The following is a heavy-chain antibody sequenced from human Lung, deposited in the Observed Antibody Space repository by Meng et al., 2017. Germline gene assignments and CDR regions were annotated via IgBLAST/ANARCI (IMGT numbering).Heavy chain of an antibody. V-gene: IGHV4-34*01. CDR1: RGSYSAYK. D-gene: IGHD4-11*01. CDR3: ERGTTTMAHDFDY. CDR2: NSHRRSI. J-gene: IGHJ4*02. Sequence: LQKWGEGMWKPSETLPLAGVVSRGSYSAYKGSWIRQPAGKGLEWTGENSHRRSINYTPYLEHQATISVDTSQNNLSLKLSYVTAADSDVYYCERGTTTMAHDFDYWCKGSLVTVSS.